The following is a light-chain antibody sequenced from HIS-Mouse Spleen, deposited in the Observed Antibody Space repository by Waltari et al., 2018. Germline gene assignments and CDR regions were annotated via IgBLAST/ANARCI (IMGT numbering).Light chain of an antibody. V-gene: IGLV1-47*01. J-gene: IGLJ3*02. Sequence: QSVLTQPPSPSGTPGPRVTTPCSGSSSNIGRNYVYWYQQLPGTAPKLLIYRNNQRPSGVPDRFSGSKSGTSASLAISGLRSEDEADYYCAAWDDSLSGPVFGGGTKLTVL. CDR1: SSNIGRNY. CDR3: AAWDDSLSGPV. CDR2: RNN.